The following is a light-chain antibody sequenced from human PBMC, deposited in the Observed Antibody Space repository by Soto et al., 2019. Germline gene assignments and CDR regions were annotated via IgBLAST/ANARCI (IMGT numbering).Light chain of an antibody. V-gene: IGKV3-20*01. CDR3: QQYGSSLWT. J-gene: IGKJ1*01. Sequence: EIVLTQSPGTLSLSPGERATLSCRASQSVSSSYLAWYQQKPGQAPRLLIYGVSSRATGITDRFSGSGSGTDFTLTISRLEPEDFAVYYCQQYGSSLWTFGPGTKVEIK. CDR2: GVS. CDR1: QSVSSSY.